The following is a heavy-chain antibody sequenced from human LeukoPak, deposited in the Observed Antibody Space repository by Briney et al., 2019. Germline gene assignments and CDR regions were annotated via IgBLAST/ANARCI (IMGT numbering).Heavy chain of an antibody. CDR3: ARTNLAVSDAFDI. CDR2: VSSDESKK. Sequence: GRSLRLSCAASGFTFITYALHWVRQAPGKGLEWVAVVSSDESKKYFADSVKGRFTISRDNSKNTLCLQMNSLRAEDTAVFYCARTNLAVSDAFDIWGQGTMVTVS. D-gene: IGHD6-19*01. J-gene: IGHJ3*02. V-gene: IGHV3-30-3*01. CDR1: GFTFITYA.